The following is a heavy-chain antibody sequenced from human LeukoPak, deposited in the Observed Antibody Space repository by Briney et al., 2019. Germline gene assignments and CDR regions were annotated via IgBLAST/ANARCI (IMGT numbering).Heavy chain of an antibody. D-gene: IGHD3-22*01. Sequence: GESLKISCKGSGYSFTTYWIAWVRQMPGKGLEWMGIIFPGDSATRYSPSFQGQVTISADKSISTAYLQWSSLKASDTAMYYCARRVGMIAPFDYWGQGTLVTVSS. V-gene: IGHV5-51*01. CDR1: GYSFTTYW. J-gene: IGHJ4*02. CDR3: ARRVGMIAPFDY. CDR2: IFPGDSAT.